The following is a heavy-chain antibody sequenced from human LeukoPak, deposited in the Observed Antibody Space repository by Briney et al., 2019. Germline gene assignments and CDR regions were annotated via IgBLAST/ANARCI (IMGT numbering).Heavy chain of an antibody. D-gene: IGHD3-16*02. CDR3: ARSWGELSFFDS. CDR1: GFTFTSYS. Sequence: GGSLRLSCAASGFTFTSYSMNWVRQAPGKGLEWVSCISSSSTYKYYADSVKGRFTISRDNAKNSLYLQMNSLTAEDTAVYYCARSWGELSFFDSWGQGTLVTVSS. V-gene: IGHV3-21*01. J-gene: IGHJ4*02. CDR2: ISSSSTYK.